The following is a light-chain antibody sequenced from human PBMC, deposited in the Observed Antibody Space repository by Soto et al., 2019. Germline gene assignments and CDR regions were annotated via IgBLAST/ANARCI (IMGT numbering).Light chain of an antibody. Sequence: DIQLTQSPSFLSASVGDRVTITCRASQDTRSYLAWYQQKPGKAPKLLIYVASTLQSGVPSMFSGSGSGTEFALTISSLQPEEFATYYSQQHNSYPLTVGPGTKVEIK. V-gene: IGKV1-9*01. CDR1: QDTRSY. J-gene: IGKJ3*01. CDR2: VAS. CDR3: QQHNSYPLT.